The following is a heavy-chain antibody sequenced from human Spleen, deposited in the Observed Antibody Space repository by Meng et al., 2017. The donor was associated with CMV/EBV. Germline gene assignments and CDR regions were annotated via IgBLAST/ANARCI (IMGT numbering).Heavy chain of an antibody. J-gene: IGHJ4*02. Sequence: SLKISCVASGFSFDDYAMHWVRQGPGKGLEWVSGLNWNSDDIGYADSVKGRFTISRDNAKNSLYLQMNSLRAEDTAVYYCARDLWAAAGHFDAASDYWGQGTLVTVSS. V-gene: IGHV3-9*01. CDR2: LNWNSDDI. CDR1: GFSFDDYA. CDR3: ARDLWAAAGHFDAASDY. D-gene: IGHD6-13*01.